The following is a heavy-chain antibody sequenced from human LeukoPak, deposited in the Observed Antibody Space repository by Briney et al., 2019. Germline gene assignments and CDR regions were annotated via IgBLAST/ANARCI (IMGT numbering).Heavy chain of an antibody. Sequence: PSETLSLTCAVYGGSFSGYYWSWIRQPPGKGLEWIGSIYYSGSTYYNPSLKSRVTISVDTSKNQFSLKLSSVTAADAAVYYCARRGRYYDSSAVGYYYYGMDVWGQGTTVTVSS. CDR3: ARRGRYYDSSAVGYYYYGMDV. D-gene: IGHD3-22*01. V-gene: IGHV4-34*01. CDR2: IYYSGST. CDR1: GGSFSGYY. J-gene: IGHJ6*02.